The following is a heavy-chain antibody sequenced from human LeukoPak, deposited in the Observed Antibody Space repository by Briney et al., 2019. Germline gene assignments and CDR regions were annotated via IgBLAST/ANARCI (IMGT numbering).Heavy chain of an antibody. J-gene: IGHJ4*02. Sequence: GGSLRLSCAASGFTFSSYWMHWVRQAPGKGLVWVSRINTDGSSTSYADSVKGRFTISRDNAKNTLYLQMNSLRAEDTAVYYCARAPYSSSPFFEWGQGTLVTVSS. CDR1: GFTFSSYW. V-gene: IGHV3-74*01. CDR3: ARAPYSSSPFFE. CDR2: INTDGSST. D-gene: IGHD6-6*01.